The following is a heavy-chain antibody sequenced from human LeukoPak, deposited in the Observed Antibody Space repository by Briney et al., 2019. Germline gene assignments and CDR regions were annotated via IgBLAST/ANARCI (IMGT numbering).Heavy chain of an antibody. CDR1: GVIFSSYS. CDR3: ARRQDAFDI. V-gene: IGHV3-48*01. Sequence: GGSLRLSCAVPGVIFSSYSMNWVRQAPGKGLEWVSYISSSSSTIYYADSVKGRFTISRDNAKNSLYLQMNSLRAEDTAVYYFARRQDAFDIWGQGTMVTVSS. J-gene: IGHJ3*02. CDR2: ISSSSSTI.